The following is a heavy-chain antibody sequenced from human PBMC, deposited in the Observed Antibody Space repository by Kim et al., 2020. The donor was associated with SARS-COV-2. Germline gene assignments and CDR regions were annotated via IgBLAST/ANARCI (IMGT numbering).Heavy chain of an antibody. D-gene: IGHD3-22*01. CDR1: GFTFSSYA. V-gene: IGHV3-64D*09. Sequence: GGSLRLSCSASGFTFSSYAMHWVRQAPGKGLEYVSAISSNGGSTYYADSVKGRFTISRDNSKNTLYLQMSSLRAEDTAVYYCVKAAPDYYDSSGYYAGYFDYWGQGTLVTVSS. J-gene: IGHJ4*02. CDR2: ISSNGGST. CDR3: VKAAPDYYDSSGYYAGYFDY.